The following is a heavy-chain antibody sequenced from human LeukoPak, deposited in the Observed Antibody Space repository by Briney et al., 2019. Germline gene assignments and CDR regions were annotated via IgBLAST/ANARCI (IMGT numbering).Heavy chain of an antibody. CDR3: ARGWGYPGPFDY. CDR2: ICSSSSYI. Sequence: GGSLRLSCAASGFTFSSYSMNWVRQAPGKGLEWVSSICSSSSYIYYADSVKGGFTISRDTAKNSLHLQMNRLRAEATAVYYCARGWGYPGPFDYWGEGTLVTLSS. D-gene: IGHD3-16*02. V-gene: IGHV3-21*01. CDR1: GFTFSSYS. J-gene: IGHJ4*02.